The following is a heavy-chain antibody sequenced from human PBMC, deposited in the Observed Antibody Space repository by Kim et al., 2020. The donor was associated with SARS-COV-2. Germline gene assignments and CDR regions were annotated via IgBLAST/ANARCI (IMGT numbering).Heavy chain of an antibody. CDR2: IYPGDSDT. D-gene: IGHD3-10*01. V-gene: IGHV5-51*01. CDR1: GYSFTSYW. J-gene: IGHJ4*02. Sequence: GESLKISCKGSGYSFTSYWIGWVRQMPGKGLEWMGIIYPGDSDTRYSPSFQGQVTISADKSISTAYLQWSSLKASDTAMYYCARQFSYYHGSGSYFFDYWGQGTLVTVSS. CDR3: ARQFSYYHGSGSYFFDY.